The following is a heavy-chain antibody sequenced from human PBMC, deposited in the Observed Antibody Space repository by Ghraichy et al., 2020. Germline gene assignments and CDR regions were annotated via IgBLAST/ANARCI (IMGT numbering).Heavy chain of an antibody. CDR3: ARDGDHRIAARSFDY. D-gene: IGHD6-6*01. CDR1: GFTFSSYG. Sequence: SCAASGFTFSSYGMHWVRQAPGKGLEWVAVIWYDGSNKYYADSVKGRFTISRDNSKNTLYLQMNSLRAEDTAVYYCARDGDHRIAARSFDYWGQGTLVTVSS. V-gene: IGHV3-33*01. J-gene: IGHJ4*02. CDR2: IWYDGSNK.